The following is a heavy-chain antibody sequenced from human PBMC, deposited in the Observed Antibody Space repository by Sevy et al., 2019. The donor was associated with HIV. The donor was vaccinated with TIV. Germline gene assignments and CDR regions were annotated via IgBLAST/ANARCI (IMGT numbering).Heavy chain of an antibody. J-gene: IGHJ5*02. CDR2: IYQSGSA. CDR1: GGSISSGNW. V-gene: IGHV4-4*02. D-gene: IGHD2-2*01. Sequence: SETLSLTCAVSGGSISSGNWWNWVRQPPGKGLEWIGEIYQSGSANYTPSLKSRVTISVDKSKNQFSLKVYPVTAADTDVYYWARGRYCTGTSWTPMEDNWFDPWGQGTLVTVSS. CDR3: ARGRYCTGTSWTPMEDNWFDP.